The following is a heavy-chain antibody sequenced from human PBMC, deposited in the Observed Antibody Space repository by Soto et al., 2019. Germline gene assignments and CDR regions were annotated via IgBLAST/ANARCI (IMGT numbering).Heavy chain of an antibody. CDR3: AKDCFYGDPAVSCYYYMDV. CDR1: GFTFSSYA. Sequence: EVQLLESGGGLVQPGGSLRLSCAASGFTFSSYAMSWVRQAPGKGLEWVSAISGSGGSTYYADSVKGRFTISRDNSKNTLYLQMNSLRAEDTDVYYCAKDCFYGDPAVSCYYYMDVCVNGTTVTVSS. V-gene: IGHV3-23*01. D-gene: IGHD4-17*01. J-gene: IGHJ6*03. CDR2: ISGSGGST.